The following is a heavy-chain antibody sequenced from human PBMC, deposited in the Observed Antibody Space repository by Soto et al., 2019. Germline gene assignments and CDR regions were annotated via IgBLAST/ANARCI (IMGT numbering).Heavy chain of an antibody. Sequence: QLQLQESGPGLVKPSETLSLTCTVSGGSISSSSYYWGWIRQPPGKGLEWIGSIYYSGSTYYNPSLKSRVTISVDTSKNQFSLKLSSVTAADTAVYYCARHGGRRSSSWYVFFDYWGQGTLVTVSS. CDR1: GGSISSSSYY. J-gene: IGHJ4*02. CDR3: ARHGGRRSSSWYVFFDY. V-gene: IGHV4-39*01. CDR2: IYYSGST. D-gene: IGHD6-13*01.